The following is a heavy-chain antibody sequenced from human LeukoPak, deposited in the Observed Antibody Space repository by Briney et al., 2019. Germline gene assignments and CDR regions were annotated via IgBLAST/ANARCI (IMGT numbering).Heavy chain of an antibody. D-gene: IGHD3-3*01. V-gene: IGHV3-7*01. CDR3: ATDRGWRTSGYYLYYFEY. Sequence: SGGSLRLSCAASGFTFSSYAMSWVRQAPGKGLEWVASIKHDGSEKYYVDSVRGRFTISRDNTKNSLYLQMSSLRAEDTAVYYCATDRGWRTSGYYLYYFEYWGQGTLVTFSS. CDR2: IKHDGSEK. CDR1: GFTFSSYA. J-gene: IGHJ4*02.